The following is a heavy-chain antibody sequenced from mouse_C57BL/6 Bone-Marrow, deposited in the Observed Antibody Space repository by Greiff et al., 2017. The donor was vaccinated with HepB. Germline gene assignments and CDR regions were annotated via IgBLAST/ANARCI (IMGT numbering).Heavy chain of an antibody. V-gene: IGHV14-4*01. CDR1: GFNIKDDY. J-gene: IGHJ2*01. CDR2: IDPENGDT. D-gene: IGHD1-1*01. CDR3: TTRTPITTVVAKDYFDY. Sequence: EVQLQQSGAELVRLGASVKLSCTASGFNIKDDYMHWVKQRPEQGLEWIGWIDPENGDTEYASKFQGKATITADTSSNTAYLQLSSLTSEDTAVYYCTTRTPITTVVAKDYFDYWGQGTTLTVSS.